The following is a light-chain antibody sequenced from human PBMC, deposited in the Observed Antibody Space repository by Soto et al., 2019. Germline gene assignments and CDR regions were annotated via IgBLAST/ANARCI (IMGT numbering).Light chain of an antibody. CDR1: QSISYN. Sequence: EVVMTQSPATLSVSPGERATLSCRASQSISYNLAWYQQRPGQAPRLLIYGASTRATGIPARFSGSGSGTEFTLTISSLQSEDFAVYYCQQYNKWHPLTFGGGTRVDIK. CDR2: GAS. CDR3: QQYNKWHPLT. J-gene: IGKJ4*01. V-gene: IGKV3-15*01.